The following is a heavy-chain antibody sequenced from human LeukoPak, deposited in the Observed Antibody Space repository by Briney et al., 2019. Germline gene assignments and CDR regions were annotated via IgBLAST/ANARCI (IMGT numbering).Heavy chain of an antibody. CDR1: GYIFTSYG. CDR3: ARGSDYGDYGDY. J-gene: IGHJ4*02. Sequence: ASVKVSCKASGYIFTSYGISWVRQAPGQGLEWMGWINTYNDNTNYVQNLQGRVTVTTDTSTSTAYMELRSLRSDDTAVYYCARGSDYGDYGDYWGQGTLVTVSS. CDR2: INTYNDNT. D-gene: IGHD4-17*01. V-gene: IGHV1-18*01.